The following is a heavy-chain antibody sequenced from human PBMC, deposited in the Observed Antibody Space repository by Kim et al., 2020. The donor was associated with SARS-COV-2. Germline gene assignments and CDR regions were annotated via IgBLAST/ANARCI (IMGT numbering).Heavy chain of an antibody. CDR2: ISSSGSTI. D-gene: IGHD5-12*01. CDR1: GFTFSSYE. Sequence: GGSLRLSCAASGFTFSSYEMNWVRQAPGKGLEWVSYISSSGSTIYYADSVKGRFTISRDNAKNSLYLQMNSLRAEDTAVYYCARGPIVATIRSYYYYGMDVWGQGTTVTVSS. V-gene: IGHV3-48*03. J-gene: IGHJ6*02. CDR3: ARGPIVATIRSYYYYGMDV.